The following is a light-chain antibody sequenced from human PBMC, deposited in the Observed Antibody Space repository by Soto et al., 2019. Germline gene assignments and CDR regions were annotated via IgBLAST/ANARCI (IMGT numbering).Light chain of an antibody. V-gene: IGKV3-20*01. Sequence: EIVLTQSPGTLSLSQGERATLSRRASQKVTNHYLDWFQQKPGPSPRPLIYDASTRADGIRDRFSGSGAETDFSLTMSRLEPEDSAVYYCQQCSFSPRTFGQGTKVDIK. CDR2: DAS. J-gene: IGKJ1*01. CDR1: QKVTNHY. CDR3: QQCSFSPRT.